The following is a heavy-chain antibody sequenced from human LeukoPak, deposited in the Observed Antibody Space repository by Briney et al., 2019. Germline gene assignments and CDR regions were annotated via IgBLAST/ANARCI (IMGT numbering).Heavy chain of an antibody. CDR2: IYYSGGT. Sequence: SETLSLTRTVSGGSISSTSYFWGWIRQPPGKGLEWIGSIYYSGGTNYNPSLKSPVTMSVDTPKNQFSLKLTSVTAADTAVYYCARQSIAARGYYYYMDVWGKGTTVTVSS. CDR3: ARQSIAARGYYYYMDV. CDR1: GGSISSTSYF. J-gene: IGHJ6*03. D-gene: IGHD6-6*01. V-gene: IGHV4-39*01.